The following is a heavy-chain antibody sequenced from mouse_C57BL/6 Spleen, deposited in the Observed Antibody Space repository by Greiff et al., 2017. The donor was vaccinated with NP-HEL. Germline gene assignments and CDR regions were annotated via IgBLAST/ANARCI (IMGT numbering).Heavy chain of an antibody. D-gene: IGHD2-2*01. Sequence: VQLQQSGPELVKPGASVKIPCKASGYTFTDYNMDWVKQSHGKSLEWIGDINPNNGGTIYNQKFKGKATLTVDKSSSTAYMELRSLTSEDTAVYYCARSDYGYDDYAMDYWGQGTSVTVSA. J-gene: IGHJ4*01. CDR2: INPNNGGT. V-gene: IGHV1-18*01. CDR3: ARSDYGYDDYAMDY. CDR1: GYTFTDYN.